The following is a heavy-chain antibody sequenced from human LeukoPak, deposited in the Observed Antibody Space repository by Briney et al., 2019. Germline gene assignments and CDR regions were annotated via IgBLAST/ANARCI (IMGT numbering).Heavy chain of an antibody. J-gene: IGHJ4*02. D-gene: IGHD6-19*01. V-gene: IGHV3-21*01. Sequence: PGGSLRLSCAASGFTFSSYSMNWVRQAPGKGLEWVSSISSSSSSYIYYADSVKGRFTISRDNAKNSLYLQMNSLRAEDTAVYYCARVRASSGWQLDYWGQGTLVTVSS. CDR2: ISSSSSSYI. CDR1: GFTFSSYS. CDR3: ARVRASSGWQLDY.